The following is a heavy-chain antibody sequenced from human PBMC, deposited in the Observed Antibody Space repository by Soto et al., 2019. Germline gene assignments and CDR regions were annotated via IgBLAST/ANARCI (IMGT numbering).Heavy chain of an antibody. D-gene: IGHD3-10*01. Sequence: GSLRLSCSTSGFTFSTYAMNWVRQAPGKGLEWVSALSGSGGTTYYADSVRGRFTISRDNSKNTLFLQMSSLRAEDTALYYCAKQRAGYGSGSDTFYFHFWAQGTLVTVSS. CDR1: GFTFSTYA. CDR2: LSGSGGTT. CDR3: AKQRAGYGSGSDTFYFHF. J-gene: IGHJ4*02. V-gene: IGHV3-23*01.